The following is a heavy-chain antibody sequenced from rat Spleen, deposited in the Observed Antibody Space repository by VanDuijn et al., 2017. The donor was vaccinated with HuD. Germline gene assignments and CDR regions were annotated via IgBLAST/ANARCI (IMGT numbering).Heavy chain of an antibody. J-gene: IGHJ4*01. Sequence: QVQLKESGPGLVQPSQTLSLTCTVSGFSLTSYHVSWARQPPGKSLGWMGIIWAGGGTNHNSAVQSRLSISRDTSKSQVFLKMNSLQPEDTGTYYCARHLREASGVMDVWGQGVSVIVSS. D-gene: IGHD4-3*01. CDR1: GFSLTSYH. V-gene: IGHV2-72*01. CDR2: IWAGGGT. CDR3: ARHLREASGVMDV.